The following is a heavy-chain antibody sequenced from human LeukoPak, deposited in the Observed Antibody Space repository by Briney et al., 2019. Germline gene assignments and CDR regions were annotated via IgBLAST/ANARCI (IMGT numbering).Heavy chain of an antibody. CDR2: INHSGST. CDR3: ARAVVTIFGVVVRYYYYYMDV. CDR1: GGSFSGYY. Sequence: RSSETLSLTCAVYGGSFSGYYWSWIRQPPGKGLEWIGEINHSGSTNYNPSLKSRVTISVDTSKNQFSLKLSSVTAADTAVYYCARAVVTIFGVVVRYYYYYMDVWGKGTTVTVSS. J-gene: IGHJ6*03. V-gene: IGHV4-34*01. D-gene: IGHD3-3*01.